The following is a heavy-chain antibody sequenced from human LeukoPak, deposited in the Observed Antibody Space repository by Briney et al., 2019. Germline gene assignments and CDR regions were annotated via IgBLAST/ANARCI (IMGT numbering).Heavy chain of an antibody. CDR2: ISSSSSYI. CDR1: GFTFSSYS. Sequence: PGGSLRLSCAASGFTFSSYSMNWVRQAPGKGLEWVSSISSSSSYIYYADSVKGRFTISGDNAKNSLYLQMNSLRAEDTAVYYCARQGYSSSWYWNWGQGTLVTVSS. V-gene: IGHV3-21*01. D-gene: IGHD6-13*01. CDR3: ARQGYSSSWYWN. J-gene: IGHJ4*02.